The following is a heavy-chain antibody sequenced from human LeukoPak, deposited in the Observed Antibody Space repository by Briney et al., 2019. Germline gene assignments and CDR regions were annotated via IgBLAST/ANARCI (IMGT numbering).Heavy chain of an antibody. D-gene: IGHD3-10*01. V-gene: IGHV4-34*01. CDR3: ASGYYGSGSRPALLYYYYGMDV. CDR2: T. J-gene: IGHJ6*02. Sequence: TNYNPSLKSRVTISVDTSKNQFSLKLSSVTAADTAVYYCASGYYGSGSRPALLYYYYGMDVWGQGTTVTVSS.